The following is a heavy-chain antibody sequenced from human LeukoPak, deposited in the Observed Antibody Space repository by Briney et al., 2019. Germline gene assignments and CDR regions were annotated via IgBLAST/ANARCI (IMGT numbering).Heavy chain of an antibody. V-gene: IGHV4-31*03. D-gene: IGHD2-15*01. J-gene: IGHJ5*02. CDR3: ARAYCSGGSCEEENWFDP. Sequence: SETLSLTCTVSGGSISSGGYYWSWIRQHPGKGLEWIGYIYYSGSTYYNPSLKSRVTISVDTSKNQFSLKLSSVTAADTAVYYCARAYCSGGSCEEENWFDPWGQGTLVTVSS. CDR2: IYYSGST. CDR1: GGSISSGGYY.